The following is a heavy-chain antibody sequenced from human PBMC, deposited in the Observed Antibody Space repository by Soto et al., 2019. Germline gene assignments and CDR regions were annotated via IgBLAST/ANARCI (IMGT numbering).Heavy chain of an antibody. J-gene: IGHJ4*02. D-gene: IGHD3-10*01. CDR3: AINMVRGVSFDY. CDR2: FDPEDGET. CDR1: GYTLTELS. V-gene: IGHV1-24*01. Sequence: ASVKVSCKVSGYTLTELSMHWLRQSPGKGLEWMGGFDPEDGETIYAQKFQGRVTMTEDTSTDTAYMELSSLRSEDTAVYYCAINMVRGVSFDYWGQGTLVTVSS.